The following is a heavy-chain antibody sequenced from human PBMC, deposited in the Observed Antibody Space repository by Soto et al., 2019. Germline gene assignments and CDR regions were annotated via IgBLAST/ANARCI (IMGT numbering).Heavy chain of an antibody. CDR2: IWYDGSNK. V-gene: IGHV3-33*01. CDR1: GFTFSSYG. J-gene: IGHJ1*01. CDR3: ARDSSRTTVTTYEEKYFQH. D-gene: IGHD4-4*01. Sequence: QVQLVESVGGVVQPGRSLRLSCAASGFTFSSYGMHWVRQAPGKGLEWVAVIWYDGSNKYYADSVKGRFTISRDNSKNTLYLQMNSLRAEDTAVYYCARDSSRTTVTTYEEKYFQHWGQGTLVTVSS.